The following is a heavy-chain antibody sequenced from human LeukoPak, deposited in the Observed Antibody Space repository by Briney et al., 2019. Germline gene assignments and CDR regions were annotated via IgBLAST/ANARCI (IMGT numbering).Heavy chain of an antibody. CDR2: ISGSGGST. D-gene: IGHD1-7*01. V-gene: IGHV3-23*01. Sequence: GGSLRLSCAASGFAFSSYDMSRVRQSPGKGLEWVSAISGSGGSTYYADSVKGRFTISTDNSKNTLYLQMDSLRAEDTAVYYCAKAETTSGYFWGQGTLVTVSS. CDR1: GFAFSSYD. CDR3: AKAETTSGYF. J-gene: IGHJ4*02.